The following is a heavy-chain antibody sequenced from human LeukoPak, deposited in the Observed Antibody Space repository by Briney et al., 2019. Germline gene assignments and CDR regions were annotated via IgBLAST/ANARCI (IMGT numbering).Heavy chain of an antibody. CDR3: AKFPLGYCSSTSCYVDDSDY. CDR2: ISGSGGST. D-gene: IGHD2-2*01. J-gene: IGHJ4*02. CDR1: GFTFSSYA. V-gene: IGHV3-23*01. Sequence: GGSLRLSCAASGFTFSSYAMSWVRQAPGKGLEWVSAISGSGGSTYYADSVKGRFTISRDNSKNTLYLQMNSLRAEDTAVYYCAKFPLGYCSSTSCYVDDSDYWGQGTLVTVSS.